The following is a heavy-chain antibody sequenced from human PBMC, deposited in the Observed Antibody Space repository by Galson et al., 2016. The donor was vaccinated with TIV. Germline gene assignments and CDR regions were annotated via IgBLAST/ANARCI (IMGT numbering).Heavy chain of an antibody. Sequence: SVKVSCKASGYTITSYAMHWVRQAPGQRFEWMGWINAGTGDTKFSQKFQGRVTLTRDTSASTVYMGLSSLTSEDTAVYYCARDFGGSFLPFYGMDVWGQGTLVTVSS. D-gene: IGHD3-16*01. CDR3: ARDFGGSFLPFYGMDV. CDR1: GYTITSYA. J-gene: IGHJ4*02. V-gene: IGHV1-3*01. CDR2: INAGTGDT.